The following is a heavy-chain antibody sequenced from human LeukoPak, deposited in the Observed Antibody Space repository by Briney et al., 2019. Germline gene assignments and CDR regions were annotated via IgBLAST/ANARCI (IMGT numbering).Heavy chain of an antibody. CDR1: GGSISSGDYY. CDR3: ARSYNWNDGFDY. V-gene: IGHV4-30-4*01. Sequence: PSETLSLTCTVPGGSISSGDYYWSWIRQPPGKGLEWIGYIYYSGSTYYNPFLKSRVTISVDTSKNQFSLKLSSVTAADTAVYYCARSYNWNDGFDYWGQGTLVTVSS. J-gene: IGHJ4*02. D-gene: IGHD1-20*01. CDR2: IYYSGST.